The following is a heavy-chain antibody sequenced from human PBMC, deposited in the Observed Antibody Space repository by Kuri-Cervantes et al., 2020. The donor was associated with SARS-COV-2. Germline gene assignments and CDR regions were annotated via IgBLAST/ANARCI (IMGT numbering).Heavy chain of an antibody. J-gene: IGHJ4*02. CDR1: GFTFSSYE. V-gene: IGHV3-48*03. CDR3: ARRGSGWLSAAFDY. Sequence: LSLTCAASGFTFSSYEMNWVRQAPGKGLEWVSYISSSGSTIYYADSVKGRFTISRDNAKNSLYLQMNSLRAEDTAVYYCARRGSGWLSAAFDYWGQGTLVTVSS. CDR2: ISSSGSTI. D-gene: IGHD6-19*01.